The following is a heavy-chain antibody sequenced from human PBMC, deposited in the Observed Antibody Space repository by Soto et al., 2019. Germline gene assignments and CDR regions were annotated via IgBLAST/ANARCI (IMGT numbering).Heavy chain of an antibody. D-gene: IGHD2-21*01. V-gene: IGHV3-23*01. CDR3: ATARLPIAY. J-gene: IGHJ4*02. Sequence: GGSLRLSCAASGFSFSTYAMSWVRQAPGEGLEWVSSIGGSGKNRWYADPVKGRFTISRDNSKDTIYLEMNSLRAEDTAVYYCATARLPIAYWGQGTLVTVSS. CDR2: IGGSGKNR. CDR1: GFSFSTYA.